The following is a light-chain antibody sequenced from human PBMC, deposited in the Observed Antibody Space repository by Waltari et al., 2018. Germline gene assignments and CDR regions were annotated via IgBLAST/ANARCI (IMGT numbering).Light chain of an antibody. V-gene: IGKV3-20*01. CDR2: GAS. J-gene: IGKJ1*01. CDR1: QSVSSSY. CDR3: QQYGSSPRT. Sequence: EIVLTQSPGTLSLSPGERATLSCTASQSVSSSYLAWYQQNPGQAPRPLIYGASSRATGIPDRFSVSGSGTDFTLTISRLEPEDFAVYYCQQYGSSPRTFGQGTKVEIK.